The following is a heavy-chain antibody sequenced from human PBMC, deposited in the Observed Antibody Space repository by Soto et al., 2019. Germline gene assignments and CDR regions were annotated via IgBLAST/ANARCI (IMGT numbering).Heavy chain of an antibody. V-gene: IGHV1-3*01. Sequence: GASVKVSCKASGYTFTSYSMHWVRQAPGQRLDWMGWINADNGNTEYSQKFQGRVTITRDTSANTAYMELSSLRSEDTAVFYCARDSTTSSWYFDLWGRGTLVTVSS. D-gene: IGHD4-4*01. CDR1: GYTFTSYS. J-gene: IGHJ2*01. CDR3: ARDSTTSSWYFDL. CDR2: INADNGNT.